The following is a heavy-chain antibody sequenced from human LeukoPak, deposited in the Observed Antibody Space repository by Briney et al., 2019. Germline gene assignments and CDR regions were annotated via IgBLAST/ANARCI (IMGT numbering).Heavy chain of an antibody. CDR3: ARGRGILTSREPFDY. Sequence: VASVKVSCKASGYTFSSYDINWVRQATGQGLEWMGGIIPIFGTANYAQKFQGRVTITADESTSTAYMELSSLRSEDTAVYYCARGRGILTSREPFDYWGQGTLVTVSS. CDR2: IIPIFGTA. D-gene: IGHD3-9*01. CDR1: GYTFSSYD. V-gene: IGHV1-69*13. J-gene: IGHJ4*02.